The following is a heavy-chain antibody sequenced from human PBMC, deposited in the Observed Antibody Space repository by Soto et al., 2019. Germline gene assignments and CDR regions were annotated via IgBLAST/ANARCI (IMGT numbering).Heavy chain of an antibody. V-gene: IGHV2-5*02. CDR3: AHAPAVNTPYYVDD. CDR1: GFSLITSEVG. Sequence: QITLKESGPTLVKPTQTLTLTCTFSGFSLITSEVGVGWIRQPPGKALEWLALIYWDDDKRYSPSLKSRLTITKDTSKNQVVLTMTNMDPVDTATYYCAHAPAVNTPYYVDDWGQGTLVTVSS. D-gene: IGHD4-17*01. CDR2: IYWDDDK. J-gene: IGHJ4*02.